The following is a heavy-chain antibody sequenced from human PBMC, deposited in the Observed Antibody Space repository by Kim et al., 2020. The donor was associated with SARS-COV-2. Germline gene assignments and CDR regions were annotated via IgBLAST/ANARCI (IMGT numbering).Heavy chain of an antibody. CDR1: GGSFSGYY. CDR2: INHSGST. J-gene: IGHJ5*02. D-gene: IGHD1-7*01. CDR3: ARAWYNWNSDRGFDP. Sequence: SETLSLTCAVYGGSFSGYYWSWIRQPPGKGLEWIGEINHSGSTNYNPSLKSRVTISVDTSKNQFSLKLSSVTAADTAVYYCARAWYNWNSDRGFDPWGQGTLVTVSS. V-gene: IGHV4-34*01.